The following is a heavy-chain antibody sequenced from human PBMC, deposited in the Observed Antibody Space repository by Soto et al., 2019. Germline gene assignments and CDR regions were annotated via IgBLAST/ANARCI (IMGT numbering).Heavy chain of an antibody. CDR2: ISYSGHNT. D-gene: IGHD6-13*01. Sequence: EVQLLESEGGLVQPGGSLRLSCAASGFPFSSYTMSWVRQAPGQGLECVSSISYSGHNTYYADSVQGRFTISRDNSKDTLSLQMSSLRAEDTAIYFCAKVAAGTFDYWGQGTLVTVSS. CDR1: GFPFSSYT. CDR3: AKVAAGTFDY. J-gene: IGHJ4*02. V-gene: IGHV3-23*01.